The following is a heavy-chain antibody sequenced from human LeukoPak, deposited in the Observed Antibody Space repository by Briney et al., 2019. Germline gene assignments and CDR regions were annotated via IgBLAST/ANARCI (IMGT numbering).Heavy chain of an antibody. CDR1: GFTFDDHG. D-gene: IGHD6-13*01. CDR3: ARGEGSSSSWYVRSRFRWFDP. Sequence: GGSLRLSCAASGFTFDDHGMSWVRQAPGKGLEWVSGIKWDGGRTGYADSVKGRFTISRDNAKNSVYLQMNSLRAEDTAVYYCARGEGSSSSWYVRSRFRWFDPWGQGTLVTVSS. J-gene: IGHJ5*02. V-gene: IGHV3-20*04. CDR2: IKWDGGRT.